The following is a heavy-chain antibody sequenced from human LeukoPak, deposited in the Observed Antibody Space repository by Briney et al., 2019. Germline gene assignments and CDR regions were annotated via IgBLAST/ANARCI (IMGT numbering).Heavy chain of an antibody. J-gene: IGHJ4*02. CDR1: GGSISSYY. Sequence: SETLSLTCTVSGGSISSYYWGWIRQPPGKGLEWSGTHSHSGSAYYNPSLRSRITMSLDTSENQLSLKLYSVTAADTAIYYCARYQTGTMFAVWGQGTLVTISS. V-gene: IGHV4-39*07. CDR2: HSHSGSA. CDR3: ARYQTGTMFAV. D-gene: IGHD1/OR15-1a*01.